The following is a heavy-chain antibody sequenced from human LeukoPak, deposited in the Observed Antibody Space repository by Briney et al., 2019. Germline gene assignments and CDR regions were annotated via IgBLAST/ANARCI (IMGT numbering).Heavy chain of an antibody. V-gene: IGHV4-61*02. D-gene: IGHD6-19*01. Sequence: SETLSLTCTLSGGSISSGSYYWSWIRQPAGRGLEWIGRIYTSGSTNYNPSRKSRVTISVDTSKNQFSQKLSSVTATDTAVYYCARTVSSTWGGWYYYFDYWGQGTLVTVSS. CDR1: GGSISSGSYY. J-gene: IGHJ4*02. CDR3: ARTVSSTWGGWYYYFDY. CDR2: IYTSGST.